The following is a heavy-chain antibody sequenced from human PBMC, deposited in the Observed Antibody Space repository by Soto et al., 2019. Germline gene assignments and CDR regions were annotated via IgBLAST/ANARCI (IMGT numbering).Heavy chain of an antibody. CDR2: INNDGSST. CDR3: ARVRMAGDFDI. V-gene: IGHV3-74*01. CDR1: GFTFSSYW. D-gene: IGHD6-19*01. Sequence: EVQLVESGGGLVQPGGSLRLSCAASGFTFSSYWMHWVRQAPGKGLVGVSHINNDGSSTSYADSVKGRFTISRDNAKNTLYLQMNSLRAEDTAVYYCARVRMAGDFDIWGQGTMVTVSS. J-gene: IGHJ3*02.